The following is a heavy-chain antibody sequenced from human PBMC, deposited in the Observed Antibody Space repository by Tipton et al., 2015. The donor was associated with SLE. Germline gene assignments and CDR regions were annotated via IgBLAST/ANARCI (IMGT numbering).Heavy chain of an antibody. J-gene: IGHJ3*02. CDR1: GYSISSGYY. CDR2: IYHSGST. D-gene: IGHD2-15*01. V-gene: IGHV4-38-2*01. CDR3: ARGPGDIVVVVAALDI. Sequence: TLSLTCAVSGYSISSGYYWGWIRQPPGKGLEWIGSIYHSGSTYYNPSLKSRVTISVDTSKNQFSLKLSSVTAADTAVYYCARGPGDIVVVVAALDIWGQGTMVTVSS.